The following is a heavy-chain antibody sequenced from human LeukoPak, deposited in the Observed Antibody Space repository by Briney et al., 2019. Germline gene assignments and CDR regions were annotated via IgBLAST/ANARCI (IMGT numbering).Heavy chain of an antibody. CDR3: AKAGYSGYDYFDY. CDR2: ISGSGGST. CDR1: GFTFSSYA. V-gene: IGHV3-23*01. J-gene: IGHJ4*02. D-gene: IGHD5-12*01. Sequence: GGSLRLSRAASGFTFSSYAMSWVRQAPGKGLEWVSAISGSGGSTYYADSVKGRFTISRDNSKNTLYLQMNSLRAEDTAVYYCAKAGYSGYDYFDYWGQGTLVTVSS.